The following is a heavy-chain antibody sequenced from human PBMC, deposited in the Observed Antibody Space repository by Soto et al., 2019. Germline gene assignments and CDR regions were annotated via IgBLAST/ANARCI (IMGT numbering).Heavy chain of an antibody. J-gene: IGHJ6*02. V-gene: IGHV1-69*12. CDR2: IIPIFGTA. CDR1: GGTFSSYA. D-gene: IGHD6-13*01. Sequence: QVQLVQSGAEVKKPGSSVKVSCKASGGTFSSYAISWVRQAPGQGLEWMGGIIPIFGTANYAQKFQGRVTITADESTSTAYMELSSLRSEDTAVYYCARDENSSSWYPDYYYSYGMDVWDQGTTVTVSS. CDR3: ARDENSSSWYPDYYYSYGMDV.